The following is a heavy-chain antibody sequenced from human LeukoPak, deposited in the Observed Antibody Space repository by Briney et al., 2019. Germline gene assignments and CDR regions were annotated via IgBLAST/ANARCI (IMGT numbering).Heavy chain of an antibody. CDR2: ISAYNGST. D-gene: IGHD2-15*01. V-gene: IGHV1-18*04. J-gene: IGHJ4*02. CDR1: GYTFTSYG. Sequence: GASVKVSCKASGYTFTSYGISWVRQAPGQGLEWMGWISAYNGSTNYAQKLQGRVTMTTDTSTSTAYMELRSLRSDDTAVYYCARVVEIVVVVAATPYYFDYWGQGTLVTVSS. CDR3: ARVVEIVVVVAATPYYFDY.